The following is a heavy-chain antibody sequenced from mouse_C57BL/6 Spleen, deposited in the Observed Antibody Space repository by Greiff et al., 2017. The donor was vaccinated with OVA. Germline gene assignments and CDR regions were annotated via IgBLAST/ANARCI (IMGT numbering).Heavy chain of an antibody. Sequence: VQLQQPGAELVRPGTSVKLSCKASGYTFTSYWMHWVKQRPGQGLEWIGVIDPSDSYTNYNQKFKGKATLTVDTSSSTAYMQLSSLTSEDSAVYYCAREHGDFDYWGQGTTLTVSS. J-gene: IGHJ2*01. CDR3: AREHGDFDY. CDR1: GYTFTSYW. V-gene: IGHV1-59*01. CDR2: IDPSDSYT.